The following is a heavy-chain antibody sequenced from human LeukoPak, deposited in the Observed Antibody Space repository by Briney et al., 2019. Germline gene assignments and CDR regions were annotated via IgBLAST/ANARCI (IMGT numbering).Heavy chain of an antibody. CDR1: GGSFSVYY. D-gene: IGHD6-25*01. J-gene: IGHJ5*02. V-gene: IGHV4-34*01. CDR3: ARIRGRCDP. CDR2: INHSGST. Sequence: PSETLSLTCALYGGSFSVYYWSCIPQPPGKGLEWIGEINHSGSTNYNPSLKSRVTISVDTSKNQFSLKLRSVTAAYTAVYYCARIRGRCDPWGQGTLVTVSS.